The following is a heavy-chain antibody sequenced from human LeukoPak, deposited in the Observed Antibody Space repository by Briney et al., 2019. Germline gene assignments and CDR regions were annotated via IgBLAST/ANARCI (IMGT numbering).Heavy chain of an antibody. CDR2: ISYDGRNK. J-gene: IGHJ4*02. Sequence: GGSLRLSCAASGFTFSSYDMHWVRQAPGKGLEWAAVISYDGRNKYYADSVKGRFTISRDNSKNTLYLQMNSLRAEDTALYYCANKGSSGWRFDYWGQGTLVTVSS. CDR3: ANKGSSGWRFDY. D-gene: IGHD6-19*01. V-gene: IGHV3-30*18. CDR1: GFTFSSYD.